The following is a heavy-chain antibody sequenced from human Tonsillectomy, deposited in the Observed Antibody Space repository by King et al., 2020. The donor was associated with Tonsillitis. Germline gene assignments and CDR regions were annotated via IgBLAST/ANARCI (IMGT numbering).Heavy chain of an antibody. CDR3: ARGSYCSSTSCYRDAFDI. Sequence: VQLVQSGGGVVQPGRSLRLSCAASGFTFSSYGMHWVRQAPGKGLEWVAVIWYDGSNKYYADSVKGRFTISRDNSKNTLYLQMNSLRAEDTAVYYSARGSYCSSTSCYRDAFDIWGQGTMVTVSS. CDR1: GFTFSSYG. CDR2: IWYDGSNK. V-gene: IGHV3-33*01. D-gene: IGHD2-2*02. J-gene: IGHJ3*02.